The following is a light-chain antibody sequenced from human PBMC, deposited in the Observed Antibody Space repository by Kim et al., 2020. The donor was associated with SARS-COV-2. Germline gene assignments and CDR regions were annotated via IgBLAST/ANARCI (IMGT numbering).Light chain of an antibody. CDR2: AAS. CDR3: QQYGTSPWT. J-gene: IGKJ1*01. V-gene: IGKV3-20*01. CDR1: RRVTSNS. Sequence: LSPEERGPPSCRASRRVTSNSLAWYQQKPGQAPRLLIYAASSRATDIPDRFSGSGSGTDFTLTISRLEPEEFALYYCQQYGTSPWTFGQGTKLEIK.